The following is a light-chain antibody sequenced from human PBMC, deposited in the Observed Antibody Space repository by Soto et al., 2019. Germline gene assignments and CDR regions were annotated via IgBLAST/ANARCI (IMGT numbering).Light chain of an antibody. CDR2: GAS. J-gene: IGKJ3*01. CDR1: QSVSSAD. V-gene: IGKV3-20*01. Sequence: DMVLTQSPCTLSLSPGEGATLSCRASQSVSSADLAWYQQKPGQAPRPLIFGASNRATGTPDRFSGRGSGTDFNLAIRSLEPEDCAVYYGQHYGSSPGVNFGPGTKVDSK. CDR3: QHYGSSPGVN.